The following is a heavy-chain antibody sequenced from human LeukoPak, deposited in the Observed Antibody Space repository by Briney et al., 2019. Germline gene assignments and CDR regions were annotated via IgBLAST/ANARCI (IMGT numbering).Heavy chain of an antibody. CDR3: AKVDSIAAAGTLDY. CDR1: GFTLSNYG. D-gene: IGHD6-13*01. CDR2: IRFDGGNK. J-gene: IGHJ4*02. Sequence: GGSLRLSCAASGFTLSNYGMHWVRQAPGKGLEWVAFIRFDGGNKYYAESVKGRFTISRDNSKNTLYLQMNSLRAEDTAVYYCAKVDSIAAAGTLDYWGQGTLVTVSS. V-gene: IGHV3-30*02.